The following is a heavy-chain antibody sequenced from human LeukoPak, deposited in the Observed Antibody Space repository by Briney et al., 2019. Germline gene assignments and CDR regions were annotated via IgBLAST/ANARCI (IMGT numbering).Heavy chain of an antibody. CDR1: GFTFSSYA. CDR3: AKRQRAVAGNYYYYGMDV. D-gene: IGHD6-19*01. Sequence: GRSLRLSCAASGFTFSSYAMSWVRQAPGKGLEWVTAISGSGGSTYYADSVKGRFTISRDNSKNTLYLQINSLRAEDAAVYYCAKRQRAVAGNYYYYGMDVWGQGATVTVSS. V-gene: IGHV3-23*01. J-gene: IGHJ6*02. CDR2: ISGSGGST.